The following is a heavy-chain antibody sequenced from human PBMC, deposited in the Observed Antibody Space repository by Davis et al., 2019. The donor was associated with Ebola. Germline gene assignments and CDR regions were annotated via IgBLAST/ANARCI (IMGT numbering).Heavy chain of an antibody. J-gene: IGHJ6*02. CDR2: LSNSGTKT. V-gene: IGHV3-23*01. CDR1: GFTFSSYA. D-gene: IGHD3-3*01. CDR3: AKAKTIFGVVTGYYYYGMDV. Sequence: GESLKISCAASGFTFSSYAMSWVRQAPGKGLEWVSSLSNSGTKTDYADSVKGRFTISRDNSENTLYLQMNGLRAEDTAVYYCAKAKTIFGVVTGYYYYGMDVWGQGTTVTVSS.